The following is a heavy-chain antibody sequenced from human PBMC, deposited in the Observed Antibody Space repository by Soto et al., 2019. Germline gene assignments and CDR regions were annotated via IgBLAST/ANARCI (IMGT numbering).Heavy chain of an antibody. D-gene: IGHD2-2*01. CDR1: GGSFSGYY. CDR3: ARWTPYQLLSHYYYGMDV. J-gene: IGHJ6*02. Sequence: SETLSLTCAVYGGSFSGYYWSWIRQPPGKGLEWIREINHSGSTNYNPSLKSRVTISVDTSKNQFSLKLSSVTAADTAVYYCARWTPYQLLSHYYYGMDVWGQGTTVTVSS. CDR2: INHSGST. V-gene: IGHV4-34*01.